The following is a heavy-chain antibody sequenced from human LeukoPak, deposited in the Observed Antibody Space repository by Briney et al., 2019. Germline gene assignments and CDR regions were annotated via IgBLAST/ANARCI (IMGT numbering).Heavy chain of an antibody. Sequence: SETLSLTCTVSGGSISSYYWSWIRQPPGKGLEWIGYISYSGSTNYNPSLKSRVTISVDTSKNQFSLKLSSVTAADTAVYYCARVIYRQAYGDYWGQGTLVSVSS. CDR2: ISYSGST. J-gene: IGHJ4*02. V-gene: IGHV4-59*08. D-gene: IGHD2-2*02. CDR1: GGSISSYY. CDR3: ARVIYRQAYGDY.